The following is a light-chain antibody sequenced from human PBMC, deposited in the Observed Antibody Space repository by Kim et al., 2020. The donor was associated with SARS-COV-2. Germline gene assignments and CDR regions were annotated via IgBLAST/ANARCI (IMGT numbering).Light chain of an antibody. CDR1: QSVSSSF. CDR2: GAS. J-gene: IGKJ4*01. V-gene: IGKV3-20*01. CDR3: QQYGASPPLT. Sequence: EVVLTQSPGTLSLSPGERATLSCRASQSVSSSFLAWYQQKPGQPPRLVIYGASNRATGIPDRFSASGSETDFTLTISRLEPEDFALYYCQQYGASPPLTFGGGTKVDIK.